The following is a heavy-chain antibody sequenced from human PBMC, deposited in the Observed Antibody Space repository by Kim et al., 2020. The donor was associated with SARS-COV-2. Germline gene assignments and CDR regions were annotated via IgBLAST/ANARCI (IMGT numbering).Heavy chain of an antibody. V-gene: IGHV3-30*18. Sequence: GGSLRLSCVGTGFNFTTYGIHWVRQAPGKGLEWVAVISFDGADKFYADSVKGRFTISRDNSKTRVYLQMNSLGLEDTAVYHCAKDSGSEHIDSWGQGALVIVS. CDR3: AKDSGSEHIDS. CDR2: ISFDGADK. CDR1: GFNFTTYG. J-gene: IGHJ4*02. D-gene: IGHD6-6*01.